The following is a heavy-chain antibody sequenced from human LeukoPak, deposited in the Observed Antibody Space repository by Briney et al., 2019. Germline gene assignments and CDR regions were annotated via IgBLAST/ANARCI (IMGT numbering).Heavy chain of an antibody. D-gene: IGHD3-10*02. CDR3: ARYVHWFDP. J-gene: IGHJ5*02. Sequence: SKTLSLTCAVSGYSNSSGYYWGWIRQPPGKGLEYIGSVHHSADTYYNPSLKSRVTMSIDTSKNQFSLKLNSVTAADTAVYYCARYVHWFDPWGQGTPVTVSS. CDR1: GYSNSSGYY. V-gene: IGHV4-38-2*01. CDR2: VHHSADT.